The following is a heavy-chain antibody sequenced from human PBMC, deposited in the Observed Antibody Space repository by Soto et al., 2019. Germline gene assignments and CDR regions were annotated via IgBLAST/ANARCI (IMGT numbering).Heavy chain of an antibody. CDR1: GGSFGIYP. Sequence: QVQLVQSGAEVKKPGSSVKVSCQTSGGSFGIYPISWVRQAPGQGLEWVGRVIPILNVANYTQKLHGRLTHPADKSTPTAYMELSSLTSEDTAVYYCARESTSGLDYWGQGTLVTVAS. V-gene: IGHV1-69*04. J-gene: IGHJ4*02. CDR3: ARESTSGLDY. CDR2: VIPILNVA. D-gene: IGHD2-2*01.